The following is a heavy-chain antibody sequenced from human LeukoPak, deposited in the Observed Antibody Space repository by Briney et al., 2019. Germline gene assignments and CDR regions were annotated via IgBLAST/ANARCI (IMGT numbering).Heavy chain of an antibody. CDR3: AREGRYYDSSGTRVYYYMDV. Sequence: SQTLSLTCTVSGGSISSGSYYWSWIRQPAGKGLEWIGRIYTSGSTNYNPSLKSRVTISVDTSKNQFSLKLSSVTAADTAVYYCAREGRYYDSSGTRVYYYMDVWGKGTTVTVSS. CDR1: GGSISSGSYY. V-gene: IGHV4-61*02. CDR2: IYTSGST. D-gene: IGHD3-22*01. J-gene: IGHJ6*03.